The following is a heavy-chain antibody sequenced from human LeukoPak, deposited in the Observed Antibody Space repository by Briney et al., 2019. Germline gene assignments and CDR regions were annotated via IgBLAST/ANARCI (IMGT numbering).Heavy chain of an antibody. V-gene: IGHV1-2*02. D-gene: IGHD3-3*01. CDR2: INPNSGGT. J-gene: IGHJ3*02. CDR1: GYTFTNYG. CDR3: AREGGGVVIINAFDI. Sequence: GASVKVSCKASGYTFTNYGITWVRQAPGQGLEWMGWINPNSGGTNYAQKFQGRVTMTRDTSISTAYMELSRLRSDDTAVYYCAREGGGVVIINAFDIWGQGTMVTVSS.